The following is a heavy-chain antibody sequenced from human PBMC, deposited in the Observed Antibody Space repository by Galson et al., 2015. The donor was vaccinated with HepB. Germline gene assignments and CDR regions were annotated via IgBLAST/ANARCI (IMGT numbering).Heavy chain of an antibody. V-gene: IGHV3-30*04. CDR2: ISYDGNSK. CDR1: QFTFSTYA. J-gene: IGHJ6*03. D-gene: IGHD1-1*01. CDR3: ARDTKMFTGIDYMDV. Sequence: SLRLSCAASQFTFSTYAMHWVRQAPGKGLEWVAVISYDGNSKSYAHSVEGRFTISRDNSENMAYLQMNSLRAEDTAVYYCARDTKMFTGIDYMDVWGKGTAVIVSS.